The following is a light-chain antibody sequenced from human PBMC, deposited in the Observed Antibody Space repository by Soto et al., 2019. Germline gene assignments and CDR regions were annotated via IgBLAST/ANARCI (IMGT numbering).Light chain of an antibody. Sequence: DFQMTQSPSTLSASVGDKVTMTCRASQSIGSWLAWYQQKPGKAPKVLIYDASSLESGVPSRFSGSGSGPEFTLTISSLQPDDFATYYCQKYNSYFGQGTRLEIK. CDR3: QKYNSY. V-gene: IGKV1-5*01. J-gene: IGKJ5*01. CDR2: DAS. CDR1: QSIGSW.